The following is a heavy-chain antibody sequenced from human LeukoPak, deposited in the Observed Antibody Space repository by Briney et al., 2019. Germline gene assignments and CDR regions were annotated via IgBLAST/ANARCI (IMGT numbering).Heavy chain of an antibody. CDR1: GFPFSSYW. V-gene: IGHV3-7*01. CDR2: IKQDGSEK. D-gene: IGHD2-15*01. CDR3: ARDFGYCSGGSCYAKDTRTFDY. Sequence: GSLSLSFAASGFPFSSYWMSWVRQAPGTGPAWVANIKQDGSEKYDLDSVTGRFTISRDNAKNSLYLQMNSLRAEDTAVYYCARDFGYCSGGSCYAKDTRTFDYWGQGTLVTVSS. J-gene: IGHJ4*02.